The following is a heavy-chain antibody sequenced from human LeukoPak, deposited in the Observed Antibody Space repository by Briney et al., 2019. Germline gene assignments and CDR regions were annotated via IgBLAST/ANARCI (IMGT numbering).Heavy chain of an antibody. CDR3: SEGNGSGSN. D-gene: IGHD3-10*01. J-gene: IGHJ4*02. Sequence: PSETLSLTCAVYGGSFSGYYWSWIRQPPGKGLEWIGEINHSGSTNYNPSLKSRVTISVDTSKNQFFLKLSSVTAADTAVYYCSEGNGSGSNWGQGTLVTVSS. CDR2: INHSGST. V-gene: IGHV4-34*01. CDR1: GGSFSGYY.